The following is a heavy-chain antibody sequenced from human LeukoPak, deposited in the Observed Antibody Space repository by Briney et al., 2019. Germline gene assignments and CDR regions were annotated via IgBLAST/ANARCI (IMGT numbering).Heavy chain of an antibody. CDR2: IYSSGST. Sequence: SGTLSLTCTVSGGSISSFYWSWFRQPAGKGLEWIGRIYSSGSTNYNPSLKSRVTMSVDTSKNQFSLKLSSVTAADTAVYYCARVLGWAAFDYWGQGTLVTVSS. V-gene: IGHV4-4*07. CDR3: ARVLGWAAFDY. CDR1: GGSISSFY. D-gene: IGHD2-15*01. J-gene: IGHJ4*02.